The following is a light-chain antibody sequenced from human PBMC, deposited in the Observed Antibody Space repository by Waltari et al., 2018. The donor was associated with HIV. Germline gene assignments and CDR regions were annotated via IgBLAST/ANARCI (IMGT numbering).Light chain of an antibody. Sequence: EIVLTQSPDTPSVSPGEKATPSCRASQSVGGNLAWYQVRPGQAPSLLIYAATSRTTGFPGRFRGSGSGTEFTLTISSLQSEDFAIYYCQQYNDWPQTFGQGTRVDIK. CDR2: AAT. CDR3: QQYNDWPQT. J-gene: IGKJ1*01. CDR1: QSVGGN. V-gene: IGKV3-15*01.